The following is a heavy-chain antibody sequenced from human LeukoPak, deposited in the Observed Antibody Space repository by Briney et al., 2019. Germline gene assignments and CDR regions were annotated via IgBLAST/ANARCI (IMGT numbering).Heavy chain of an antibody. CDR2: IYWDDEE. CDR1: GFSLSSSGVA. Sequence: SGPTLVKPTQTLTLTCTFSGFSLSSSGVAVGWIRQPPGKALEWLALIYWDDEEHCSPSPKNRLTITKDTSKNQVVLTMTNMDPVDTATYYCAHRRGGVFDYWGQGTLVTVSS. V-gene: IGHV2-5*02. J-gene: IGHJ4*02. D-gene: IGHD2-8*02. CDR3: AHRRGGVFDY.